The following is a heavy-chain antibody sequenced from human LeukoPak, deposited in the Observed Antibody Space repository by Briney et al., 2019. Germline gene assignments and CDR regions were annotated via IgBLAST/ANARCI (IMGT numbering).Heavy chain of an antibody. V-gene: IGHV3-23*01. CDR2: ISGSGGST. CDR1: GFTFSSYG. Sequence: GGSLKLSCAASGFTFSSYGMSWVRQAPGKGLEWVSAISGSGGSTYYADSVKGRFTISRDNSKNTLYLQMNSLRAEDTALYYCARGWVTMSLDYWGQGTLVTVSS. D-gene: IGHD3-22*01. CDR3: ARGWVTMSLDY. J-gene: IGHJ4*02.